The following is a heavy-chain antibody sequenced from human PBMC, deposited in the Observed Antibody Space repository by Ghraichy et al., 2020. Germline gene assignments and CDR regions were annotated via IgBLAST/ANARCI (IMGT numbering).Heavy chain of an antibody. Sequence: SETLSLTCTVSGGSISSSNYYWGWIRQPPGKGLEWIGSIHHSGSTYYNPSLASRVTISVDKSKNQFSLQLTSVPAADKAVYYCAGSLAVFRYFDLWGRGTLVTVSP. CDR3: AGSLAVFRYFDL. V-gene: IGHV4-39*01. CDR2: IHHSGST. CDR1: GGSISSSNYY. D-gene: IGHD2-8*01. J-gene: IGHJ2*01.